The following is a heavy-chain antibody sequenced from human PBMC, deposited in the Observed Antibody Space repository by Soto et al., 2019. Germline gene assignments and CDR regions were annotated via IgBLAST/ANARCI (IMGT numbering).Heavy chain of an antibody. CDR1: GFSLSTSGVG. Sequence: SGPTLVNPTQTLTLTCTFSGFSLSTSGVGVGWIRQPPGKALEWLALIYWNDDKRYSPSLKSRLTITKDTSKNQVVLTMTNMDPVDTATYYCAHMGSEIAAAGTIFDYWGQGTLVTVSS. D-gene: IGHD6-13*01. CDR2: IYWNDDK. CDR3: AHMGSEIAAAGTIFDY. J-gene: IGHJ4*02. V-gene: IGHV2-5*01.